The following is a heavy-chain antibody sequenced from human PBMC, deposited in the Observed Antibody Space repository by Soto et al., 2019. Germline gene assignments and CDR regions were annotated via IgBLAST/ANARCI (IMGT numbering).Heavy chain of an antibody. CDR3: ARAKDLEYSTSWAHFDF. CDR1: GYTFFSYG. J-gene: IGHJ4*02. Sequence: QVQLVQSAAEVKKPGASVKVSCWASGYTFFSYGITWVRQAPGQGLEWMGWISVYNGLTNYAQNPQGTVTMTTDTSANTAYLELRNLRSDDTAVYFCARAKDLEYSTSWAHFDFWGQGTLVTVSS. CDR2: ISVYNGLT. V-gene: IGHV1-18*04. D-gene: IGHD6-6*01.